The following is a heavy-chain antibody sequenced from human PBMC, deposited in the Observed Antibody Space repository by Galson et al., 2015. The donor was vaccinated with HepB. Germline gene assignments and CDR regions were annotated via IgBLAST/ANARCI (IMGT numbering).Heavy chain of an antibody. J-gene: IGHJ6*02. CDR1: GFTFSGSA. D-gene: IGHD4-17*01. CDR3: TRLSSDYGDDNYYYYYGMDV. CDR2: IRSKANSYAT. Sequence: SLRLSCAASGFTFSGSAMHWVRQASGKGLEWVGRIRSKANSYATAYAASVKGRFTISRDDSKNTAYLQMNSLKTEDTAVYYCTRLSSDYGDDNYYYYYGMDVWGQGTTVTVSS. V-gene: IGHV3-73*01.